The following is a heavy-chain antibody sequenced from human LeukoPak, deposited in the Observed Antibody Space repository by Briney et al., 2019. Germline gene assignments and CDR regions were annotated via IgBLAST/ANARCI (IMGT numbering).Heavy chain of an antibody. Sequence: ASVKVSCKASGYTFTSYDINWVRQATGQGLEWLGWMNPNSGNTGYAQKFQGRVTMTRNTSISTAYRELSSLRSEDTAVYYCARDSGQAASGDYWGQGTLVTVSS. CDR3: ARDSGQAASGDY. CDR1: GYTFTSYD. CDR2: MNPNSGNT. V-gene: IGHV1-8*01. D-gene: IGHD6-19*01. J-gene: IGHJ4*02.